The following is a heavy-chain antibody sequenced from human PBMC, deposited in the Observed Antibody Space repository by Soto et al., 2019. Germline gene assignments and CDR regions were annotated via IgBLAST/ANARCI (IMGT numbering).Heavy chain of an antibody. Sequence: SETLSLTCSVSGYSITAGGYYWSWIRQHPGKGLEWIGSFYSSGSIIYNPSLKSRVSISGDTSRNQFSMTLTSVTAADTALYYCARMYSSGSGWFHPWGQGXLVTV. D-gene: IGHD3-22*01. V-gene: IGHV4-31*03. CDR3: ARMYSSGSGWFHP. CDR2: FYSSGSI. J-gene: IGHJ5*02. CDR1: GYSITAGGYY.